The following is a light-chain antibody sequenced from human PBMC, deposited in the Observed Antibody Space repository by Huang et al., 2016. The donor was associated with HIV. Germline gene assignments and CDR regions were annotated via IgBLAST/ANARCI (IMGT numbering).Light chain of an antibody. CDR3: QQRSDWPRT. Sequence: EIVLTQSPATLSLSPGERATLSCRASQSVGSYLAWYQQKPGQSPSLLIFDASNRATGIPARFSGSGSGTDFTLSISSLEPEDFAVYYCQQRSDWPRTFGQGAQVEIK. V-gene: IGKV3-11*01. CDR1: QSVGSY. CDR2: DAS. J-gene: IGKJ1*01.